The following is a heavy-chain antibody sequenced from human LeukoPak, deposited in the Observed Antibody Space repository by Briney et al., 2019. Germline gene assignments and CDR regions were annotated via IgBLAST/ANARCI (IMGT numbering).Heavy chain of an antibody. CDR3: GRLARNAWYAVDY. V-gene: IGHV3-7*01. CDR2: ILPDGSEK. D-gene: IGHD6-19*01. J-gene: IGHJ4*02. Sequence: GGSLRLSCAASDFTFSFYWMTWVRQAPGEGLEWVANILPDGSEKYYLDSVKGRFTISRDNPTNSLYLQINSLRAEDTALYYCGRLARNAWYAVDYWGQGTLVTVSS. CDR1: DFTFSFYW.